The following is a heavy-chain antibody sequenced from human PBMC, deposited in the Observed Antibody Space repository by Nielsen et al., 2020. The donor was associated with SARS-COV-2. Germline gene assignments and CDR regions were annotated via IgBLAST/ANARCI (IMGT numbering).Heavy chain of an antibody. V-gene: IGHV3-21*01. Sequence: GESLKISCAASGFNFSGHSMSWVRQAPGKGLEWVSSLSGSSRYIYYADSLQGRFTISRDNAQNSLFLQMNSLRAEDTAVYYCARSRGARLRYFDWLGRDAFDIWGQGTMVTVSS. CDR1: GFNFSGHS. CDR3: ARSRGARLRYFDWLGRDAFDI. D-gene: IGHD3-9*01. CDR2: LSGSSRYI. J-gene: IGHJ3*02.